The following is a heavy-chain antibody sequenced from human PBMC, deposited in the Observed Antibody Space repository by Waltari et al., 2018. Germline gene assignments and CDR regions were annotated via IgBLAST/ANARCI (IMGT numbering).Heavy chain of an antibody. V-gene: IGHV3-23*04. CDR2: LSGSGGST. CDR1: GFTFSSYA. D-gene: IGHD1-26*01. Sequence: EVQLVESGGGLVQPGGSLRLSCAASGFTFSSYAMSWFRQAPGKGLEWVSALSGSGGSTYYADSVKGRFTISRDNSKNTLYLQMNSLRAEDTAVYYCAKTSGRYGRYFDYWGQGTLVTVSS. J-gene: IGHJ4*02. CDR3: AKTSGRYGRYFDY.